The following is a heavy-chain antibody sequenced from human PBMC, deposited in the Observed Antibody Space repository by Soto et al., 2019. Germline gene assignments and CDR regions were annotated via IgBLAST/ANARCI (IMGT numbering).Heavy chain of an antibody. V-gene: IGHV3-48*03. Sequence: EMQLEESGGGLVQPGGSLRLSCAASGFTFSSFEFIWVRQAPGKGLQWISYISISGNIKRYADSVKGRFTISRDNAKNSVYLQISSLRADDTAVYYWARDTMRASAAASLDYWGQGTLVIVSS. CDR3: ARDTMRASAAASLDY. D-gene: IGHD6-13*01. CDR1: GFTFSSFE. J-gene: IGHJ4*02. CDR2: ISISGNIK.